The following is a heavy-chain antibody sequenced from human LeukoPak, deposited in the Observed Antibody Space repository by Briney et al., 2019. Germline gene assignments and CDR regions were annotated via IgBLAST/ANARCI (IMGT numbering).Heavy chain of an antibody. CDR2: IYHSGST. Sequence: SETLSLTCAVSGGSISSGGYSWSWIRQPPGKGLEWIGYIYHSGSTYYNPSLKSRVTISVDRSKNQFSLKLSSVTAADTAVYYCARRAAGTEDNWFDPWGQGTLVTVPS. CDR1: GGSISSGGYS. V-gene: IGHV4-30-2*01. D-gene: IGHD6-13*01. J-gene: IGHJ5*02. CDR3: ARRAAGTEDNWFDP.